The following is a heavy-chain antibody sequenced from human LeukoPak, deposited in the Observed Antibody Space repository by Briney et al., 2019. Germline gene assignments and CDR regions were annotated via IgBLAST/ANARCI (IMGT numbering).Heavy chain of an antibody. CDR3: ARDVSNP. CDR1: GGSISSSSSHY. Sequence: SETLSLTCTVSGGSISSSSSHYWGWIRQPPGKGLEWIGSIYYSGSTYYNPSLKSRVTISVDTSKNQFSLKLSSVTAADTAVYYCARDVSNPWGQGTMVTVSS. CDR2: IYYSGST. J-gene: IGHJ3*01. V-gene: IGHV4-39*01.